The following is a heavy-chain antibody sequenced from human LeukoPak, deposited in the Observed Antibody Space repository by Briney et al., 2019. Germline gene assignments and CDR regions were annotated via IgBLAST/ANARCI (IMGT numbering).Heavy chain of an antibody. CDR1: GYTFTGYY. CDR2: INPNSGGT. V-gene: IGHV1-2*06. Sequence: ASVKVSSKASGYTFTGYYMHWVRQAPGQGLEWMGRINPNSGGTNYAQKFQGRVTMTRDTSISTAYMELSRLRSDDTAVYYCARDRDGYNFGFDYWGQGTLVTVSS. J-gene: IGHJ4*02. D-gene: IGHD5-24*01. CDR3: ARDRDGYNFGFDY.